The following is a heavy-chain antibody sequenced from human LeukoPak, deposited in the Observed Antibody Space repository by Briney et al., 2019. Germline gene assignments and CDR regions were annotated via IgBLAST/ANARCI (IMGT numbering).Heavy chain of an antibody. CDR3: ARHPYSYGFDY. V-gene: IGHV4-39*01. CDR2: IYYSGSTYYNT. Sequence: SETLSLTCTVSGGSISSGGYYWGWIRQPPGKGLEWIGSIYYSGSTYYNTYYNPSLKSRVTISVDTSKNQFSLKLSSVTAADTAVYFCARHPYSYGFDYWGQGTLVTVSS. J-gene: IGHJ4*02. CDR1: GGSISSGGYY. D-gene: IGHD5-18*01.